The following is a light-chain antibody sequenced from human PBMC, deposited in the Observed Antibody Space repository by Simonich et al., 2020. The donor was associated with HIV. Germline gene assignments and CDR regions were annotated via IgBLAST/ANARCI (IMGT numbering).Light chain of an antibody. CDR3: QQYYSIPYT. Sequence: DIVMTQSPDSLAVSLGERATINCKSSQSVLYSSSNKNDLARYQQKPGQPPKLLIYWASTRESGVPDRFSGSGSGTVFTLTISSLQAEDVAVYYCQQYYSIPYTFGQGTKLEIK. J-gene: IGKJ2*01. CDR1: QSVLYSSSNKND. V-gene: IGKV4-1*01. CDR2: WAS.